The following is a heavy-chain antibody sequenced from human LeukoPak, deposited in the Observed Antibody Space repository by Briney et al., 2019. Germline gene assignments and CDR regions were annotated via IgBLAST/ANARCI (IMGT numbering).Heavy chain of an antibody. Sequence: GGSLRLSCAASGFTFSSYAMSWVRQAPGKGLEWVAVIWYDGTTKNYADSVKGRFTISRDNSKNMLYLQMNSLRVEDTALYYCASHGGLWGQGTLVTVSS. D-gene: IGHD5-12*01. CDR3: ASHGGL. V-gene: IGHV3-33*08. J-gene: IGHJ4*02. CDR1: GFTFSSYA. CDR2: IWYDGTTK.